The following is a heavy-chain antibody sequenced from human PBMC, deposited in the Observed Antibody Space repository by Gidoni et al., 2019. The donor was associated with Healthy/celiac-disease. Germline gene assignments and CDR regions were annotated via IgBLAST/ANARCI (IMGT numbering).Heavy chain of an antibody. CDR3: AKDQDFGVNFTNIGPFDY. Sequence: QVHLVESGGGVVQPGRSLRLACAASGLTFSTYGIHWVRQAPGRGLEWLAVISYDGINIYYGDSVNGRFTISRDNSKNRLYLQMHSLRAEDTAVYYCAKDQDFGVNFTNIGPFDYWGQGTVVTVSS. J-gene: IGHJ4*02. CDR1: GLTFSTYG. CDR2: ISYDGINI. D-gene: IGHD3-3*01. V-gene: IGHV3-30*18.